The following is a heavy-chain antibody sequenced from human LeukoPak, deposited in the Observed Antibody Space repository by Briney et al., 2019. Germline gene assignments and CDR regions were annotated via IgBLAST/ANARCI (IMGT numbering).Heavy chain of an antibody. CDR1: GFTFSRSD. V-gene: IGHV3-21*01. CDR2: ISGSSSYI. CDR3: ARGRHYYGSGNFDY. J-gene: IGHJ4*02. D-gene: IGHD3-10*01. Sequence: GGSLRLSCAASGFTFSRSDMNWVRQAPGKGLEWVSSISGSSSYIYYTDSLKGRFTISRDNAKNTLYLQMNSLRAEDTAVYYCARGRHYYGSGNFDYWGQGTLVTVSS.